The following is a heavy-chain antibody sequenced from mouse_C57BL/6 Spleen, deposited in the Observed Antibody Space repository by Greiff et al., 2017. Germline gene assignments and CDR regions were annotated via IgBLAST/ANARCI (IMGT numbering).Heavy chain of an antibody. CDR1: GFTFRSYA. V-gene: IGHV5-4*03. CDR2: FRDGGSYT. CDR3: ARAGRYDAWFAY. Sequence: EVMLVESGGGLVKPGGSLKLSCAASGFTFRSYALSWVRQTPQKRLVWVATFRDGGSYTYYPANVKGRFTISRDNAKNNLYLQMSHLKSEDTAMYYCARAGRYDAWFAYWGQGTLVTVSA. J-gene: IGHJ3*01. D-gene: IGHD2-14*01.